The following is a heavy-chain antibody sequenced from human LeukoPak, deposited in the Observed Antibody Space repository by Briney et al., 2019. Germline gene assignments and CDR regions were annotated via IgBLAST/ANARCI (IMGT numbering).Heavy chain of an antibody. CDR1: GYSFTTYY. J-gene: IGHJ4*02. V-gene: IGHV1-46*01. D-gene: IGHD6-19*01. CDR3: ARDSSGWYPEYYFDY. Sequence: ASVKVSCKASGYSFTTYYIHWVRQAPGQGLEWVGIINPSGGTTMYAQKFRGRVTMTRDTSTTTMYMDLTSLRSEDTAVYYCARDSSGWYPEYYFDYWGQGTLVTVSS. CDR2: INPSGGTT.